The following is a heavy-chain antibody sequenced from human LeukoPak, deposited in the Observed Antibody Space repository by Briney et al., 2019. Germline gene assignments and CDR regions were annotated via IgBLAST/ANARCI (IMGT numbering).Heavy chain of an antibody. CDR2: ISGSGGST. Sequence: GGSLRLSCAASGFTFSSYGMSWVRQAPGKGLEWVSGISGSGGSTYYADSVKGRFTISRDNSKNTLYLQMNSLRAEDTAVYYCAKSRLELGWFDPWGQGTLVTVSS. J-gene: IGHJ5*02. V-gene: IGHV3-23*01. CDR1: GFTFSSYG. CDR3: AKSRLELGWFDP. D-gene: IGHD1-1*01.